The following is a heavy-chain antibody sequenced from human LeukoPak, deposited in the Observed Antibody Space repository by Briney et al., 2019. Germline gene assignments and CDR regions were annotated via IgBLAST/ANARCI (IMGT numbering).Heavy chain of an antibody. CDR2: IDPKSGGT. V-gene: IGHV1-2*02. Sequence: GASVKVSCKTSGYTFTGYYIHWVRQAPGQGLEWMGWIDPKSGGTKYAQKFQGRVTMTRDTSITTVYMEMTRVSSDDTAVYYCARDLAPPPYYYGTGCPDDWGQGTLVTVSS. CDR3: ARDLAPPPYYYGTGCPDD. D-gene: IGHD3-10*01. J-gene: IGHJ4*02. CDR1: GYTFTGYY.